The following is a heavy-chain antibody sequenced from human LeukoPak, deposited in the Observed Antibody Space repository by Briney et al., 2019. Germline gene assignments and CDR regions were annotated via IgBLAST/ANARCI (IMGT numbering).Heavy chain of an antibody. J-gene: IGHJ4*02. CDR3: ARSTTVTAFDY. CDR1: GFTFSRYS. CDR2: SSGSGCST. V-gene: IGHV3-23*01. Sequence: GESLRLACAAAGFTFSRYSISWVRQPPRKGRGWVSASSGSGCSTYYADSVKGPFTISRDNSKNTLYLQMNSLRAEDTAVYYCARSTTVTAFDYCGQGPLVTVSS. D-gene: IGHD4-17*01.